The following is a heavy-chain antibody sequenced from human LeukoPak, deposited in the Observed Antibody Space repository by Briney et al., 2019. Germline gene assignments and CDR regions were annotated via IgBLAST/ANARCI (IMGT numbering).Heavy chain of an antibody. V-gene: IGHV4-59*01. CDR3: ARVPHYYNSIFDI. CDR2: IYYSGST. D-gene: IGHD3-22*01. CDR1: GDSISSYY. J-gene: IGHJ3*02. Sequence: SETLSLTCTDSGDSISSYYWSWIRQPPGKGLEWIGYIYYSGSTNYNPSLKSRVTISVDTSKNQFSLKLSSVTAADTAVYYCARVPHYYNSIFDIWGQGTMVTVSS.